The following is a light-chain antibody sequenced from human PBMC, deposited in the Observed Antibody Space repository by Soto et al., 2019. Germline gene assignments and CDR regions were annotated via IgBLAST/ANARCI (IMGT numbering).Light chain of an antibody. J-gene: IGLJ1*01. V-gene: IGLV2-14*01. CDR2: AVS. Sequence: QSVLTQPASVSGSPGQSITISCTGTSSDVGGYNYVSWYQQHPGKAPKLMIYAVSNRPSGVSNRFSGSKSGNTATLTISGLQAEDEAGYYCTSYATTSPLVFGTGTKVTVL. CDR3: TSYATTSPLV. CDR1: SSDVGGYNY.